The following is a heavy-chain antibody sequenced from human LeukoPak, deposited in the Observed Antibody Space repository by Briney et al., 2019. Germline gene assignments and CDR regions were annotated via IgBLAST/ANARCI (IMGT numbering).Heavy chain of an antibody. CDR3: ARPAKGAYYYYYMDV. CDR1: DYTLLTNG. J-gene: IGHJ6*03. V-gene: IGHV1-18*01. CDR2: ISTYNGNT. D-gene: IGHD2-2*01. Sequence: ASVKVSCKASDYTLLTNGITWVRQAPGQGLEWMGWISTYNGNTHYAQKPQGRVTMTTDTSTRTAYMELRSLTSNDTGIYYCARPAKGAYYYYYMDVWGRGTTVTVSS.